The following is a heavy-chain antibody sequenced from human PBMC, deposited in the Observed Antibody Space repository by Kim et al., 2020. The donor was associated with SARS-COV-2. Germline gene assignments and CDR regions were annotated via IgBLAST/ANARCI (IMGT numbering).Heavy chain of an antibody. V-gene: IGHV3-23*01. J-gene: IGHJ4*02. Sequence: GGSLRLSCAASGFTFSSYAMSWVRQAPGKGLEWVSAISGSGGSTYYADSVKGRFTISRDNSKNTLYLQMNSLRAEDTAVYYCAKEFLGYCTNGVCYPRFFDYWGQGTLVTVSS. CDR3: AKEFLGYCTNGVCYPRFFDY. D-gene: IGHD2-8*01. CDR2: ISGSGGST. CDR1: GFTFSSYA.